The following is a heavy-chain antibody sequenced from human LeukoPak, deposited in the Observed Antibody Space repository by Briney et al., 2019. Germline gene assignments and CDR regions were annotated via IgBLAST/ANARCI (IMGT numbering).Heavy chain of an antibody. D-gene: IGHD1-26*01. Sequence: PSETLSLTCTVSGGSISSYYWSWIRQPPGKGLEWIGYIYYSGSTNYNPSLKSRVTISVDTSKNKFPLKLSSVTAADTAVYYCERGSMAAIVGATTVDYWGQGTLVTVSS. V-gene: IGHV4-59*01. J-gene: IGHJ4*02. CDR3: ERGSMAAIVGATTVDY. CDR2: IYYSGST. CDR1: GGSISSYY.